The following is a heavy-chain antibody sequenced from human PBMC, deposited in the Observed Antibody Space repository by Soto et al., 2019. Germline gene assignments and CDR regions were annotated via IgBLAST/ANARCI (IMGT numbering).Heavy chain of an antibody. D-gene: IGHD3-16*01. CDR2: ISAYNDYT. CDR1: GYTFTDHG. V-gene: IGHV1-18*01. J-gene: IGHJ4*02. Sequence: QIQLVQSGAEVKKPGASVKVSCKASGYTFTDHGISWVRQAPGQGLEWMGWISAYNDYTAYAQKFQGRVTMTTDKYTNTAYMELRRLTSDDTAVYYCAKDRPRLTQNFLDVYWGQGTLVTVSS. CDR3: AKDRPRLTQNFLDVY.